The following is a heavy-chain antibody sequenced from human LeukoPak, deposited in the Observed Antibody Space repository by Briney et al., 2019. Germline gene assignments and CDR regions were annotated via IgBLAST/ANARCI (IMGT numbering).Heavy chain of an antibody. V-gene: IGHV4-59*01. CDR2: IYSTGST. Sequence: SETLSLTCTVSGGSISGYYWSWVRQSPEKGLESIGFIYSTGSTSYNPSLRSRVTISIDTSQNQFYLRLTSVTAADTAVYYCAGTYSLYDPFDIWGQGTMVTVSS. CDR1: GGSISGYY. CDR3: AGTYSLYDPFDI. J-gene: IGHJ3*02. D-gene: IGHD6-13*01.